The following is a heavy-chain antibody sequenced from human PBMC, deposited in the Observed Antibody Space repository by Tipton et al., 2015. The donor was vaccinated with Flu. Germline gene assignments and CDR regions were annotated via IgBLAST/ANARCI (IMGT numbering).Heavy chain of an antibody. V-gene: IGHV4-38-2*02. CDR1: GYSMRSDYF. D-gene: IGHD3-16*01. J-gene: IGHJ6*02. Sequence: TLSLTCTVSGYSMRSDYFWGWIRQPPGKGLEWIGNIHYSGSPHYNPSLKSRVTISVDTSKNQFSLRLSSVTAADTAVYYCARDGFGYDGMDVWGQGTTVTVSS. CDR3: ARDGFGYDGMDV. CDR2: IHYSGSP.